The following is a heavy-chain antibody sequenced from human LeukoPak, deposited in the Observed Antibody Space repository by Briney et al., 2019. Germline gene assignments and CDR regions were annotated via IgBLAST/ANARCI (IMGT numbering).Heavy chain of an antibody. V-gene: IGHV1-69*13. CDR2: IIPMFGTT. CDR3: ATSDSDYDREHYKCFDP. D-gene: IGHD5-12*01. CDR1: GGTFSSYA. J-gene: IGHJ5*02. Sequence: SVKVSCKAFGGTFSSYAITWLRQAPGQGLEWMGVIIPMFGTTRYAQKFQGRVTITADESTSTAYMELSNLRSEDTAVYYCATSDSDYDREHYKCFDPWGQGTLVTVSS.